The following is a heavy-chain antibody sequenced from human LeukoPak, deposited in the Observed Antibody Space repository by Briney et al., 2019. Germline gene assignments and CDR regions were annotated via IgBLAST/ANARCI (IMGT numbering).Heavy chain of an antibody. D-gene: IGHD5-18*01. CDR2: ISGSAHKI. CDR3: AGRVTGYSSGYVY. J-gene: IGHJ4*02. Sequence: GGSLRLSCVASGFTFSNYAMSWVRQAPEKGLDWVSVISGSAHKIRYADSVKGRFTISRDNSENTVYLQMNNLRAEDKALYYCAGRVTGYSSGYVYWGQGTLVTVSS. V-gene: IGHV3-23*01. CDR1: GFTFSNYA.